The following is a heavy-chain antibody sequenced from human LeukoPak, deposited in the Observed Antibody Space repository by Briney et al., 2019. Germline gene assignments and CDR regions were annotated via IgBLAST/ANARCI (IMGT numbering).Heavy chain of an antibody. J-gene: IGHJ4*02. V-gene: IGHV1-2*02. CDR1: GFDITSHY. CDR3: ARDSIEGWNDY. Sequence: ASVKVSCKASGFDITSHYMHWVRPAPGQGLEWMGWINPNSGGTNYAQKFQGRVTMTRDTSISTAYMELSRLRSDDTAVYYCARDSIEGWNDYWGQGTLVTVSS. CDR2: INPNSGGT. D-gene: IGHD1-1*01.